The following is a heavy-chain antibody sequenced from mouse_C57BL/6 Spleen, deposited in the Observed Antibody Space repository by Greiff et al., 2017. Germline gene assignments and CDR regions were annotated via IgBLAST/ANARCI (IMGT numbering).Heavy chain of an antibody. D-gene: IGHD1-1*01. CDR1: GYTFTSYW. J-gene: IGHJ4*01. Sequence: VQLQQPGAELVRPGSSVKLSCKASGYTFTSYWMDWVQQRPGQGLEWIGNIYPSDSETHYNQKFKDKATLTVDKSSSTAYMQLRSLTSEDSAVYYCARLGGSSYFYAMDYWGQGTSVTVSS. CDR3: ARLGGSSYFYAMDY. V-gene: IGHV1-61*01. CDR2: IYPSDSET.